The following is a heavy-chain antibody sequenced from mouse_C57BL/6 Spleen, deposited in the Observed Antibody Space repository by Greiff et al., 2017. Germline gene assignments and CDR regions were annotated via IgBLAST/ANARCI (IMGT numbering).Heavy chain of an antibody. J-gene: IGHJ2*01. CDR3: AREDFSYAFDY. CDR2: IHPNSGST. D-gene: IGHD1-1*01. Sequence: VQLQQSGDELVKPGASVKLSCKASGYTFTSYWMHWVKQRPGQGLEWIGMIHPNSGSTNYNEKFKSKATLTVDKSSSTAYMQLSSLTSEDSAVYYCAREDFSYAFDYWGQGTTLTVSS. CDR1: GYTFTSYW. V-gene: IGHV1-64*01.